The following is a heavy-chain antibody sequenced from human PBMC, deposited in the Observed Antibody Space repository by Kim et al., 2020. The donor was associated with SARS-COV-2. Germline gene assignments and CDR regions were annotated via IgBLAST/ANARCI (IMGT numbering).Heavy chain of an antibody. CDR3: ARQLGILTGYYMS. Sequence: YNPSLKSRVTISVDTSKNQFSLKLSSVTAADTAVYYCARQLGILTGYYMSWGQGTLVTVSS. D-gene: IGHD3-9*01. V-gene: IGHV4-39*01. J-gene: IGHJ5*02.